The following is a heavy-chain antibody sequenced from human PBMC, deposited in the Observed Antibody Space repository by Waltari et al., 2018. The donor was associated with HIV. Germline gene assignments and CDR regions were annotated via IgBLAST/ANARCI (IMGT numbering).Heavy chain of an antibody. CDR1: GGSFSDYY. Sequence: QLQLQQWGARLVKASETLSLTCALNGGSFSDYYWTWVRQPAGKGLEWIGQINHRGRSNYNPSLEGRLSMSVDTSKNQVSLTLNSVTAADTGVYYCARALRYSDWSQNSYGLDVWGQGTPVTVSS. CDR2: INHRGRS. D-gene: IGHD3-9*01. CDR3: ARALRYSDWSQNSYGLDV. V-gene: IGHV4-34*01. J-gene: IGHJ6*02.